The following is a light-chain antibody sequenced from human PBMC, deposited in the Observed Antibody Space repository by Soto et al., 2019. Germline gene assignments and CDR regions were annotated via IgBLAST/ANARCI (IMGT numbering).Light chain of an antibody. CDR2: DVS. CDR1: SGDVGGYNY. Sequence: QSALTHPRAVSGSPGQSVTISCTGTSGDVGGYNYVSWYLQHPGKAPKVMIYDVSKRPSGVPDRFSGSKSGNTASLTISGLQSEDEADYYCCSFAGNYIYVFGTGTKVTVL. J-gene: IGLJ1*01. CDR3: CSFAGNYIYV. V-gene: IGLV2-11*01.